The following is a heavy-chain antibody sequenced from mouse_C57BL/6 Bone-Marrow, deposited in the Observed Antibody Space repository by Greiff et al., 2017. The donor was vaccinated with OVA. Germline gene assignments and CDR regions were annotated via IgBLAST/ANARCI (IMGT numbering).Heavy chain of an antibody. Sequence: EVQLQESGPGLVKPSQSLSLTCSVTGYSITSGYYWNWIRQLPGNKLELMGYKSYDGSNNYNPSLKNRISITRDTSKNQFFLKLNSVTTEDTATYYCARDAEDVWGTGTTVTVSS. CDR3: ARDAEDV. CDR1: GYSITSGYY. J-gene: IGHJ1*03. V-gene: IGHV3-6*01. CDR2: KSYDGSN.